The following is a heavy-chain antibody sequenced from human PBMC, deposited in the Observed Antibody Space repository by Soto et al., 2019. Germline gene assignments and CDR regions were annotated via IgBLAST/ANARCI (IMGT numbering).Heavy chain of an antibody. V-gene: IGHV4-34*01. CDR2: INHSGST. CDR3: ARGLRITMVRGVMNFDY. D-gene: IGHD3-10*01. J-gene: IGHJ4*02. Sequence: SETLSLTCAVYGGSFSGYYWSWIRQPPGKGLEWIGEINHSGSTNYNPSLKSRVTISVDTSKNQFSLKLSSVTAADTAVYYCARGLRITMVRGVMNFDYWGQGTLVTVSS. CDR1: GGSFSGYY.